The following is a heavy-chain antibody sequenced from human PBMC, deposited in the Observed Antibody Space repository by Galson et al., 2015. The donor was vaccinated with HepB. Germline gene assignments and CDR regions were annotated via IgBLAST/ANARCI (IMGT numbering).Heavy chain of an antibody. V-gene: IGHV3-23*01. D-gene: IGHD6-19*01. CDR2: LSGDAGNT. J-gene: IGHJ4*02. CDR1: GFTFSNYA. Sequence: SLRLSCAASGFTFSNYAINWVRQAPGKGLEWVSGLSGDAGNTYYADSVKGRFTISRDNSNNRLYLQMTNMRADDTATYYCAKGRGWYTGFDSWGQGALVTVSS. CDR3: AKGRGWYTGFDS.